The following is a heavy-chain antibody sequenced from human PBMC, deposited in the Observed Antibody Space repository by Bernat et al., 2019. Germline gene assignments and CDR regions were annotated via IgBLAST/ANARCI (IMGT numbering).Heavy chain of an antibody. CDR2: ISSNGGST. CDR3: ARGASPYYYYYGMDV. CDR1: GFTFSSYA. V-gene: IGHV3-64*01. Sequence: EVQLVESGGGLVQPGGSLRLSCAASGFTFSSYAMHWVRQAPGKGLEYVSAISSNGGSTYYANSVKGRFTISRDNSKNTLYLQMGRLRAEDMAVYYCARGASPYYYYYGMDVWGQGTTVTVSS. J-gene: IGHJ6*02.